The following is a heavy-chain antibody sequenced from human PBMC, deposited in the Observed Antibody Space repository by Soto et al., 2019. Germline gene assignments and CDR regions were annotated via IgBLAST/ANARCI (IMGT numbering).Heavy chain of an antibody. CDR1: GFTFSSYW. CDR2: IKQDGSDK. D-gene: IGHD6-19*01. J-gene: IGHJ3*02. V-gene: IGHV3-7*01. CDR3: ARVRAGWWLAPDDVFDI. Sequence: PGGSLRLSCAASGFTFSSYWMSWVRQAPGKGLEWVANIKQDGSDKYYVDSVKGRFTISRDNAKNSLYLQMNSLRAEDTAVYYCARVRAGWWLAPDDVFDIWGQGTMVTV.